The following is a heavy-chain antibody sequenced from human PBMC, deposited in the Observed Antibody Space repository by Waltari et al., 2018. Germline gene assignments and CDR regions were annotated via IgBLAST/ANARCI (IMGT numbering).Heavy chain of an antibody. CDR3: ARARYDYIWGSYRSYYFDY. D-gene: IGHD3-16*02. CDR1: GGSISSYS. V-gene: IGHV4-59*01. CDR2: IYYSGST. J-gene: IGHJ4*02. Sequence: QVQLQESGPGLVKPSETLSLTCTVSGGSISSYSWSWIRQPPGKGLEWIGYIYYSGSTNYNPSLKSRVTISVDTSKNQFSLKLSSVTAADTAVYYCARARYDYIWGSYRSYYFDYWGQGTLVTVSS.